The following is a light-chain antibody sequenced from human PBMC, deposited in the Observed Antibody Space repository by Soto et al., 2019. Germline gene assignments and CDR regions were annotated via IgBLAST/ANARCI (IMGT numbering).Light chain of an antibody. CDR2: EVS. CDR1: SSDVGSYNL. V-gene: IGLV2-14*02. Sequence: QSALTQPASMSGSPGQSITISCTGTSSDVGSYNLVSWYQQHPGQAPKLLIYEVSNRPSGVSNRFSGSKSGNTASLTISGLQAEDEADYYCSSYTDTNTRVFGSGTKVTVL. CDR3: SSYTDTNTRV. J-gene: IGLJ1*01.